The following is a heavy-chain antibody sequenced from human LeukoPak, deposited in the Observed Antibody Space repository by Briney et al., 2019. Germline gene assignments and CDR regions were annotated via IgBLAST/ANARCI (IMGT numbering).Heavy chain of an antibody. CDR1: GFTFSSYG. J-gene: IGHJ4*02. Sequence: PGGSLRLSCAASGFTFSSYGMHWVRQAPGRGLEWVAFIRYDGSNKYYADSVKGRFTISRDNSKNTLYLQMNSLRAEDTAVYYCAKDFGLLWFGELSYFDYWGQGTLVTVSS. CDR2: IRYDGSNK. V-gene: IGHV3-30*02. CDR3: AKDFGLLWFGELSYFDY. D-gene: IGHD3-10*01.